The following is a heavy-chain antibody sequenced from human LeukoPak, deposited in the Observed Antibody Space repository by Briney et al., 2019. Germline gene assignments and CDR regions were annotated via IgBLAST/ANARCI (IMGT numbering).Heavy chain of an antibody. V-gene: IGHV3-7*01. D-gene: IGHD2-2*01. CDR3: AREGGYCSSTSCPFDY. Sequence: QTGGSLRLSCVASGFTFSNYWMSWVRQAPGKGLEWVANIKQVGGVKYYVDSVKGRFTISRDNAKNSLYLQMNSLRAEDTAVYYCAREGGYCSSTSCPFDYWGQGTLVTASS. J-gene: IGHJ4*02. CDR2: IKQVGGVK. CDR1: GFTFSNYW.